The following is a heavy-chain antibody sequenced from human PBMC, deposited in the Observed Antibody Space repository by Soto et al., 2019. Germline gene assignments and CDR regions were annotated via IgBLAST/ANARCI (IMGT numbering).Heavy chain of an antibody. Sequence: GGSLRLSCAASGFTFSNAWMSWVRQAPGKGLEWVGRIRSKTDGGTTDFAAPVKGRFTISRDDSKKTLYLQMNSLKTEDTGVYYCASWLVGAPFDSWGHGTLVTVSS. V-gene: IGHV3-15*01. CDR1: GFTFSNAW. J-gene: IGHJ4*01. CDR2: IRSKTDGGTT. D-gene: IGHD1-26*01. CDR3: ASWLVGAPFDS.